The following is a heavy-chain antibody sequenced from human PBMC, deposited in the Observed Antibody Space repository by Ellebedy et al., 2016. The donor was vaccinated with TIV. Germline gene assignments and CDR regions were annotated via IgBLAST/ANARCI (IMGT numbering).Heavy chain of an antibody. CDR3: ARGRGYYDSSGYHPHWYFDL. CDR2: LYYTGTT. CDR1: GGSIGSINYY. J-gene: IGHJ2*01. Sequence: SETLSLXXSVSGGSIGSINYYWGWIRQPPGKGLEWIGSLYYTGTTYYNSSLKSRVSISVDMSKNQFSLKLSSVTAADTAVYYCARGRGYYDSSGYHPHWYFDLWGRGTLVTVSS. V-gene: IGHV4-39*07. D-gene: IGHD3-22*01.